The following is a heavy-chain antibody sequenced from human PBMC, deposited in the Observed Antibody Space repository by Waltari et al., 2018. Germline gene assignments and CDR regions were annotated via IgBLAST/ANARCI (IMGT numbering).Heavy chain of an antibody. D-gene: IGHD2-2*01. J-gene: IGHJ4*02. CDR2: IYYSGST. Sequence: QVQLQESGPGLAKPSETLSLTCTVSGGSISSYYWSWIRQPPGKGLEWIGYIYYSGSTNYNPSLKSRVTISVDTSKNQFSLKLSSVTAADTAVYYCARGPYAADYWGQGTLVTVSS. CDR1: GGSISSYY. CDR3: ARGPYAADY. V-gene: IGHV4-59*01.